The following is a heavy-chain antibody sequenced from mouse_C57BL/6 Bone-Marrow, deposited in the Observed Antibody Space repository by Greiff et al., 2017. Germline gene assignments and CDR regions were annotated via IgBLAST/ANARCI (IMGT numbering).Heavy chain of an antibody. J-gene: IGHJ2*01. CDR3: ARLGYYGSSHYFDY. CDR2: IYPGDGDT. Sequence: QVQLQQSGAELVKPGASVKISCKASGYAFSSYWMNWVKQRPGKGLEWIGQIYPGDGDTNYNGKFKGKATLTADKSSSTAYMQLSSLTSEGSAVYFCARLGYYGSSHYFDYWGQGTTLTVSS. D-gene: IGHD1-1*01. CDR1: GYAFSSYW. V-gene: IGHV1-80*01.